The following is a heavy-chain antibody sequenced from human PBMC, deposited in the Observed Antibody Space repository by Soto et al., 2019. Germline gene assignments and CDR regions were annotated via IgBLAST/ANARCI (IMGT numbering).Heavy chain of an antibody. CDR3: ARVNEYSGSWYAFDY. Sequence: GGSLRLSCAASGFTFSSYWMHWVRQAPGKGLVWVSRINSDGSSTSYADSVKGRFTISRDNAKNTLYLQMNSLRAEDTAVYYCARVNEYSGSWYAFDYWGQGTLVTVSS. D-gene: IGHD6-13*01. V-gene: IGHV3-74*01. J-gene: IGHJ4*02. CDR1: GFTFSSYW. CDR2: INSDGSST.